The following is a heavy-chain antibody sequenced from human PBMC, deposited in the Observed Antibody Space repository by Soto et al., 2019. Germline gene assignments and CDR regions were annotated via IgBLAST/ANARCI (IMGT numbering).Heavy chain of an antibody. CDR3: ARAYEGDYFDY. CDR1: GFTFSSYA. Sequence: GSLRLSCAASGFTFSSYAMHWVRQAPGKGLEWVAVISYDGSNKYYADSVKGRFTISRDNPKNTLYLQMNSLRAEDTAVYYCARAYEGDYFDYWGQGTLVTVSS. J-gene: IGHJ4*02. V-gene: IGHV3-30-3*01. D-gene: IGHD3-16*01. CDR2: ISYDGSNK.